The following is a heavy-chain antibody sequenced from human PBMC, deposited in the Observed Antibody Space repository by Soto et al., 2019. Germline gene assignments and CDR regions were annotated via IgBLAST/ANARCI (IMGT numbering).Heavy chain of an antibody. V-gene: IGHV4-39*01. CDR3: ARRSLPGGTNWLAS. CDR1: GGSITGYY. D-gene: IGHD4-17*01. CDR2: ISYSGST. Sequence: SETLSLTCTVSGGSITGYYWGWVRQSPLKGLEWIASISYSGSTHYNPSLKSRVTISVDTSQNQFSLKLSSVTAADPAVYFCARRSLPGGTNWLASWGQGTLVTVSS. J-gene: IGHJ5*01.